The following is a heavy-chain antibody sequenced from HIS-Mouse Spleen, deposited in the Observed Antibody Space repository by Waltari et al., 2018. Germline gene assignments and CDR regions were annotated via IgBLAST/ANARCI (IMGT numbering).Heavy chain of an antibody. CDR2: ISAYNGNT. V-gene: IGHV1-18*01. CDR3: ARSESRFLEWLDWFDP. Sequence: QVQLVQSGAAVKKPGASVKVSCKASGYTFTSYGISWVRQAPGQGLEWMGWISAYNGNTNYAQKLQGRVTMTTDTSTSTAYMELRSLRSDDTAVYYCARSESRFLEWLDWFDPWGQGTLVTVSS. CDR1: GYTFTSYG. J-gene: IGHJ5*02. D-gene: IGHD3-3*01.